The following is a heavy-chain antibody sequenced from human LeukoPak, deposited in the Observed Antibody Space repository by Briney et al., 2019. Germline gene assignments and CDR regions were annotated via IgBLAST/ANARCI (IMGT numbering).Heavy chain of an antibody. Sequence: SETLSLTCTVSGGSISSYYWSWIRQPAGKGLEWIGRIFTSGSTNYNPSLKSRVTISLDTSKNQFSLKLSSVTAADTTVYYCARANNHSLRVWGTYRNAFDIWGQGTMVTVSS. V-gene: IGHV4-4*07. CDR2: IFTSGST. CDR1: GGSISSYY. D-gene: IGHD3-16*02. J-gene: IGHJ3*02. CDR3: ARANNHSLRVWGTYRNAFDI.